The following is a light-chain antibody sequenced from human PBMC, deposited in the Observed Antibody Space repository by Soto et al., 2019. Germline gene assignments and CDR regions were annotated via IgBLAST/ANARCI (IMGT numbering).Light chain of an antibody. J-gene: IGKJ1*01. Sequence: DIQMTQSPPTVSASVGDRVTITCRASQDVGRWLAWYQQKPGKAPTLLIYGASSLQSGVPPRYSGSGSGTEFTLTISSLQPEDFATYYCQQCDSYPEAFGQGTKVDI. CDR2: GAS. CDR1: QDVGRW. CDR3: QQCDSYPEA. V-gene: IGKV1-5*03.